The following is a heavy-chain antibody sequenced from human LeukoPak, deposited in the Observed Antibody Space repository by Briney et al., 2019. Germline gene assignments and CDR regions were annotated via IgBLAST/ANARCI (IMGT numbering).Heavy chain of an antibody. CDR3: TTVYDSSGYRFDP. D-gene: IGHD3-22*01. CDR2: IKSESDGGTT. Sequence: GGSLRLSCAASGFTFSSYWMHWVRQAPGKGLSWVARIKSESDGGTTDYAAPVKGRFTISRDDSKNTLYLQMNSLKTEDTAVYFCTTVYDSSGYRFDPWGREPWSPSPQ. J-gene: IGHJ5*02. V-gene: IGHV3-15*01. CDR1: GFTFSSYW.